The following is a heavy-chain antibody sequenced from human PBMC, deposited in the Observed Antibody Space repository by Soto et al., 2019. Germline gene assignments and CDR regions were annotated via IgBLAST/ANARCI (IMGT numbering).Heavy chain of an antibody. D-gene: IGHD5-18*01. CDR1: GGSISTVDYL. CDR3: ARDPGYSYGYN. CDR2: IYDGGRT. J-gene: IGHJ4*02. Sequence: SETLSLTCTVSGGSISTVDYLWSWIRQSPDMGLEWIGHIYDGGRTYNNPSLESRVTMSVDTSKSQLSLTLSSVSAADTAVYYCARDPGYSYGYNWGQGTLVTVSS. V-gene: IGHV4-30-4*01.